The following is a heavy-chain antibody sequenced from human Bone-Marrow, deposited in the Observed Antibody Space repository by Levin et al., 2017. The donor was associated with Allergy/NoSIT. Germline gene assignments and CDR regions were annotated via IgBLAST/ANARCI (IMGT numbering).Heavy chain of an antibody. CDR3: AGGELGSGYLFDY. CDR1: GYTFTSFD. D-gene: IGHD5-12*01. CDR2: MYPNSDNA. V-gene: IGHV1-8*01. Sequence: GESLKISCKTSGYTFTSFDINWVRQATGQGLEWMGWMYPNSDNAGYAQKFQGRVTMTRNTSISTAYMELSSLRSEDTAIYYCAGGELGSGYLFDYWGQGTLVTVSS. J-gene: IGHJ4*02.